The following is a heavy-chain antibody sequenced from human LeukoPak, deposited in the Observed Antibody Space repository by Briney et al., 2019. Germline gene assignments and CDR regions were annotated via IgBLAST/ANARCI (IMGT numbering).Heavy chain of an antibody. CDR1: GFTFSSYG. CDR3: AKTLWGPRSCPDY. D-gene: IGHD3-16*01. J-gene: IGHJ4*02. V-gene: IGHV3-30*18. Sequence: PRGSLRLSCAASGFTFSSYGMHWVRQAPGKGLEWVAVISYDGSNKYYGDSVKGRFTISRDNSKNTLYLQMDSLRTENTAVYYCAKTLWGPRSCPDYWGQGTRGTVSS. CDR2: ISYDGSNK.